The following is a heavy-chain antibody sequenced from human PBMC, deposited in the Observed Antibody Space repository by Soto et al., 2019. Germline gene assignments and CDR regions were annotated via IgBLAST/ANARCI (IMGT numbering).Heavy chain of an antibody. J-gene: IGHJ5*02. CDR3: GRDRGFAYYDFSPNWFDP. V-gene: IGHV1-46*01. Sequence: VKVSCKASGYTFTSYYMHWVRQAPGQGLEWMGIINPSGGSTSYAQKLQGRVTMTRDTSTSTVYMELSSLRSEDMVVYYCGRDRGFAYYDFSPNWFDPWGQGTLVTVSS. CDR2: INPSGGST. CDR1: GYTFTSYY. D-gene: IGHD3-3*01.